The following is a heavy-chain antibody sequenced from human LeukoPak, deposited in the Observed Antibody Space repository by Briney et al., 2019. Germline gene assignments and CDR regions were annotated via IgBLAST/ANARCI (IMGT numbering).Heavy chain of an antibody. CDR2: INHSGST. D-gene: IGHD6-6*01. Sequence: SETLSLTCAVYGGSFSGCYWSWIRQPPGKGLEWIGEINHSGSTNYNPSLKSRVTISVDTSKNQFSLKLSSVTAADTAVYYCARGGKTGYSSSSESVLDYWGQGTLVTVSS. CDR1: GGSFSGCY. V-gene: IGHV4-34*01. J-gene: IGHJ4*02. CDR3: ARGGKTGYSSSSESVLDY.